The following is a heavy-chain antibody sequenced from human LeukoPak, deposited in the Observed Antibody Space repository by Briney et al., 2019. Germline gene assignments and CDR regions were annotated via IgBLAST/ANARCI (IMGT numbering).Heavy chain of an antibody. CDR1: GGSISSYY. V-gene: IGHV4-59*01. CDR3: VRGGTENFDY. D-gene: IGHD3-16*01. CDR2: IYYSGST. Sequence: SGPGLVKPSETLSLTCTVSGGSISSYYWSWIRQPPGKGLEWIGYIYYSGSTNYNPSLKSRVTISVDTSKNQFSLKLSSVTAADTAVYYCVRGGTENFDYWGQGTLVTVSS. J-gene: IGHJ4*02.